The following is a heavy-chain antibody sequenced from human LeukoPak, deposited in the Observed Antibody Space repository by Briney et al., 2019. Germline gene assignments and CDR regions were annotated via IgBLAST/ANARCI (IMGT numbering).Heavy chain of an antibody. V-gene: IGHV1-18*01. CDR2: ISAYNGNT. D-gene: IGHD1-26*01. Sequence: ASVKVSCKASGGTFSSYAISWVRQAPGQGLEWMGWISAYNGNTNYAQKVQGRVTMTTDTSTSTVYMELSSLRSEDTAVYYCAREGSYSGYFDYWGQGTLVTVSS. J-gene: IGHJ4*02. CDR3: AREGSYSGYFDY. CDR1: GGTFSSYA.